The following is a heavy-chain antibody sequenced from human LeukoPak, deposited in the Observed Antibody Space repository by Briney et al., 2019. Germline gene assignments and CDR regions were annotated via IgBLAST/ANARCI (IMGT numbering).Heavy chain of an antibody. CDR1: GGSISSSSYY. CDR2: IYYSGST. J-gene: IGHJ4*02. V-gene: IGHV4-39*01. CDR3: ARRYYYGSGSYYDY. D-gene: IGHD3-10*01. Sequence: PSETLSLTCTVSGGSISSSSYYWGWIRQPPGKGLEWIGSIYYSGSTYYNPSLKSRVTISVDTSKNQFSLKLNSVTAADTAVYYCARRYYYGSGSYYDYWGQGTLVTVSS.